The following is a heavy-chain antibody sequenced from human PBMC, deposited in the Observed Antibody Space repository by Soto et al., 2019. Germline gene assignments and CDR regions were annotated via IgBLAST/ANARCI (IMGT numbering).Heavy chain of an antibody. CDR1: GGSFSGDY. V-gene: IGHV4-34*01. D-gene: IGHD3-22*01. Sequence: PSETLSLTCAVYGGSFSGDYWSWIRQPPGKGRGWIGEINHSGSTNYNPSLKSRVTISVDTSKNQFSLKLSAVTAADTAVYYCARVEVLITMIVVVSYAFDIWGQGTMVTVSS. CDR3: ARVEVLITMIVVVSYAFDI. CDR2: INHSGST. J-gene: IGHJ3*02.